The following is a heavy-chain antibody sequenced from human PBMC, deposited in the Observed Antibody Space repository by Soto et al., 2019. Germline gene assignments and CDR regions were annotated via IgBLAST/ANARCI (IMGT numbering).Heavy chain of an antibody. D-gene: IGHD1-20*01. J-gene: IGHJ6*02. Sequence: GGSLRLSCAASGFTFSSYAMHWVRQAPGKGLEWVAVISYDGSNKYYADSVKGRFTISRDNSKNTLYLQMNSLRAEDTAVYYCARDAAPRYNWNPNRPPLHRHYSMDVWGQGTTVTVSS. CDR2: ISYDGSNK. CDR3: ARDAAPRYNWNPNRPPLHRHYSMDV. V-gene: IGHV3-30-3*01. CDR1: GFTFSSYA.